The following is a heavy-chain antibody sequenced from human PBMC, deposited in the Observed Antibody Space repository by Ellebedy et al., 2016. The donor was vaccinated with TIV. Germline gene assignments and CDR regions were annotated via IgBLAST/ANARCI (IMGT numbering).Heavy chain of an antibody. CDR1: GFSFRSYW. CDR2: INQDGSDK. D-gene: IGHD4-17*01. J-gene: IGHJ3*02. CDR3: ATDGSYGDYRSPTHAFVM. V-gene: IGHV3-7*01. Sequence: GESLKISCGASGFSFRSYWMTWVRQAPGKGLEWVANINQDGSDKYYVDSVKGRFTIARDNAKNSLYLQISSLRVEETAVYYCATDGSYGDYRSPTHAFVMWGQGTMVAVSS.